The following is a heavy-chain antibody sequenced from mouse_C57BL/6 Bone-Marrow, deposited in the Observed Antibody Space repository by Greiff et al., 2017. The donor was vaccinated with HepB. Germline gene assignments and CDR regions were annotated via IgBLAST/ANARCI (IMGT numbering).Heavy chain of an antibody. CDR1: GFTFSDYY. V-gene: IGHV5-16*01. D-gene: IGHD1-1*01. CDR2: INYDGSST. CDR3: ARVRPRRTYGSSRDFDY. Sequence: EVKLVESEGGLVQPGSSMKLSCTASGFTFSDYYMAWVRQVPEKGLEWVANINYDGSSTYYLDSLKSRFIISRDNAKNILYLQMSSLKSEDTSTYYCARVRPRRTYGSSRDFDYWGQGTTLTVSS. J-gene: IGHJ2*01.